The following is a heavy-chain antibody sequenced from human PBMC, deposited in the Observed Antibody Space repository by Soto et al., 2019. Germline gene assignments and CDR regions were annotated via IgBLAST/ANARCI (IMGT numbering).Heavy chain of an antibody. V-gene: IGHV3-23*01. J-gene: IGHJ6*02. Sequence: GGPLRLSCAASGFTFSSYAMSWVRQAPGKGLEWVSAISGSGGSTYYADSVKGRFTISRDNSKNTLYLQMNSLRAEDTAVYYCAKLVVPAAIGYYGMDVWGQGTTVTVSS. CDR1: GFTFSSYA. CDR3: AKLVVPAAIGYYGMDV. CDR2: ISGSGGST. D-gene: IGHD2-2*02.